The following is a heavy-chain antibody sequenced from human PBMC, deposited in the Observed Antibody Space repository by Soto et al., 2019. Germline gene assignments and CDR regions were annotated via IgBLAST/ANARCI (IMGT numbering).Heavy chain of an antibody. V-gene: IGHV1-69*06. CDR2: IIPIFGTA. J-gene: IGHJ6*02. D-gene: IGHD3-22*01. CDR3: ARMSGPYDSSGYDYYYSAMDV. Sequence: YAVKVSCTASGGTFSIYAISSVRHCPGEGLEWMGGIIPIFGTANYAQKLQGRFTITADKSTSTAYMELSSLRSEDTAVYYCARMSGPYDSSGYDYYYSAMDVWGQGTTVTDSS. CDR1: GGTFSIYA.